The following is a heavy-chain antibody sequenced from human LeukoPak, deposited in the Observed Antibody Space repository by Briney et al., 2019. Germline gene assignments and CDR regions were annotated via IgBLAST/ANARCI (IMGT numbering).Heavy chain of an antibody. CDR2: ISYDGSNE. V-gene: IGHV3-30*04. CDR1: GFTFSSYV. D-gene: IGHD3-10*01. Sequence: GGSLRLSCAASGFTFSSYVVHWVRQAPGKGLEWVAIISYDGSNEYYADSVKGRFTISRDNSKNTLYLQMNSLRAEDTAVYYCAKHSGITMVRGNYFDYWGQGTLVTVSS. J-gene: IGHJ4*02. CDR3: AKHSGITMVRGNYFDY.